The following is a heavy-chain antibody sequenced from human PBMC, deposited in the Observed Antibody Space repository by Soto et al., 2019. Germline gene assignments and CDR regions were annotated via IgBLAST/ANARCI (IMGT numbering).Heavy chain of an antibody. CDR2: IKSITDGKST. V-gene: IGHV3-15*07. J-gene: IGHJ3*02. CDR1: GFKITNAW. Sequence: EVQLVESGGGLVKPGGSLRLSCAASGFKITNAWMTWVRQAPGKGLEWVGHIKSITDGKSTDYAAPVKGRFTIPRDDSNNMLYLQMNNLKDEDTAVYYCATDQTFDIWGHGAMVTVSS. CDR3: ATDQTFDI.